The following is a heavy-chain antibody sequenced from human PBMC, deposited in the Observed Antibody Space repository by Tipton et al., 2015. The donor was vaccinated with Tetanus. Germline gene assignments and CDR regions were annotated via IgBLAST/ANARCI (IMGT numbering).Heavy chain of an antibody. CDR1: GGSISSGGYY. V-gene: IGHV4-31*03. D-gene: IGHD6-19*01. J-gene: IGHJ4*02. CDR2: IYYSGTT. CDR3: ARERVNLAVAAGFDY. Sequence: TLSLTCTVSGGSISSGGYYWSWIRQHPGKGLEWIGYIYYSGTTYYNPSLKSRVTISVDTSKKQCFLKLRSVTAADTAVYYCARERVNLAVAAGFDYWGQGPLVTVSS.